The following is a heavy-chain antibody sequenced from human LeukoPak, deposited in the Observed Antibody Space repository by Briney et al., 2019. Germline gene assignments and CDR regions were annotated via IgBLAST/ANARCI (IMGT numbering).Heavy chain of an antibody. J-gene: IGHJ4*02. V-gene: IGHV1-69*05. CDR3: AASNDYGDYVGY. Sequence: SVKVSCKASGGTFSSYAISWVRQAPGQGLEWMGGIIPIFGTANYAQKFQGRVTITTDESTSTAYMELSSLRSEDTAVYYCAASNDYGDYVGYWGQGTLVTVSS. D-gene: IGHD4-17*01. CDR2: IIPIFGTA. CDR1: GGTFSSYA.